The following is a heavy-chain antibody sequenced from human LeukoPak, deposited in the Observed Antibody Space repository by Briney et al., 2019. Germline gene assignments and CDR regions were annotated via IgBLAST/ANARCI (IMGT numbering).Heavy chain of an antibody. J-gene: IGHJ4*02. D-gene: IGHD2/OR15-2a*01. CDR2: INPSGGST. V-gene: IGHV1-46*01. CDR1: GYTFTSYY. Sequence: ASVKVSCKASGYTFTSYYMHWVRQAPGQGLEWMGIINPSGGSTSYAQKFQGRVTMTRDMSTSTVYMELSRLRSDDTAVYYCASDIVKKRDYWGQGTLVTVSS. CDR3: ASDIVKKRDY.